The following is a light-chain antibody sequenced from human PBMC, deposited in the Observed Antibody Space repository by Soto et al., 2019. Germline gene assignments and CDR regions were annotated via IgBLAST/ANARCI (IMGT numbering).Light chain of an antibody. CDR1: QSVSNN. J-gene: IGKJ1*01. CDR3: QQYYNWPPT. CDR2: GAS. Sequence: EIVMTQSPATLSVSPGERATLSCRASQSVSNNLAWYQQKPGQAPRLLIYGASTSATGIPARFSGSGSGTEFTLTISSLQSEDFAVYYCQQYYNWPPTFGQGTKVEIK. V-gene: IGKV3-15*01.